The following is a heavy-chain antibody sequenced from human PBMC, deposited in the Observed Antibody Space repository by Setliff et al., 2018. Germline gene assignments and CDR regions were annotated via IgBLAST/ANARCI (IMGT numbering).Heavy chain of an antibody. V-gene: IGHV3-23*01. J-gene: IGHJ4*02. CDR2: ISGSGGST. CDR3: ATNGGYCSSTSCSLEDY. CDR1: GFTFSSYA. Sequence: GSLRLSCAASGFTFSSYAMSWVRQAPGKGLEWVSAISGSGGSTYYADSVKGRFTISRDNSKNTLYLKMNSLRAEDTAVYYCATNGGYCSSTSCSLEDYWGQGTLVTVSS. D-gene: IGHD2-2*01.